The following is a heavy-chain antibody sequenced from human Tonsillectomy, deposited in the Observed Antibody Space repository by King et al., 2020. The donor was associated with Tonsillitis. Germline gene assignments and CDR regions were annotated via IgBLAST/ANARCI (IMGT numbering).Heavy chain of an antibody. CDR3: ARDRGIVGAHGWFDP. J-gene: IGHJ5*02. CDR2: IYYSGGT. D-gene: IGHD1-26*01. CDR1: GGSISSYY. V-gene: IGHV4-59*01. Sequence: QLQLQESGPGLVKPSETLSLTCTVSGGSISSYYWSWIRQPPGKGLEGIGYIYYSGGTNYNPALRSRVTISIDTSKNQFSLKLSSVTAADTAVYYCARDRGIVGAHGWFDPWGQGTLVTVSS.